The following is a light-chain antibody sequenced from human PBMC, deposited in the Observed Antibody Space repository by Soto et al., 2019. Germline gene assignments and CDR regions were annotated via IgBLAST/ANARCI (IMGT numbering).Light chain of an antibody. CDR1: QRVTNHY. Sequence: EIVLTQSPGTLSSSPGERATLSCRASQRVTNHYLAWYQEKPGQPPQLLIHGASSRATGIPDKFSGSGSGTDDALAISSRETEDFAVYYFHQYCSSPSTFGQGTRLEIK. CDR3: HQYCSSPST. V-gene: IGKV3-20*01. J-gene: IGKJ5*01. CDR2: GAS.